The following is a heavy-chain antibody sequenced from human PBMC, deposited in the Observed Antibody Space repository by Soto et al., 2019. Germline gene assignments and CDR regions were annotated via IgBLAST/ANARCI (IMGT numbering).Heavy chain of an antibody. D-gene: IGHD3-9*01. CDR1: GFTFSGSA. J-gene: IGHJ5*02. Sequence: PGGSLRLSCAASGFTFSGSAMHWVRQASGKGLEWVGRIRSRANSYATSYAASVKGRFTISRDDSKNTAYLQMNSLKAEDTAVYYCTRRDHDFLTGPLSFDPWGQGTLVTVSS. CDR2: IRSRANSYAT. CDR3: TRRDHDFLTGPLSFDP. V-gene: IGHV3-73*01.